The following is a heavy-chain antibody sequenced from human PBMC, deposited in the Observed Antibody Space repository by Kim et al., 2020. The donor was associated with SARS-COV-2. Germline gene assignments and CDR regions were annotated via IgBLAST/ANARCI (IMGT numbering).Heavy chain of an antibody. D-gene: IGHD7-27*01. CDR2: ISYDGSNK. CDR1: GFTFSSYG. CDR3: AKQPGIEYFYYFDY. Sequence: GGSLRLSCAASGFTFSSYGMHWVRQAPGKGLEWVAVISYDGSNKYYADSVKGRFTISRDNSKNTLYLQMNSLRAEDTAVYYCAKQPGIEYFYYFDYLGQG. J-gene: IGHJ4*02. V-gene: IGHV3-30*18.